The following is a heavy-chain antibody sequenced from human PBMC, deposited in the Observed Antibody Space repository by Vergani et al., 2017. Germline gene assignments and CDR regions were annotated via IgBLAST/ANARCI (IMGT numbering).Heavy chain of an antibody. Sequence: EVQLVESGGDLVQPGRSLRLSCQTSGFNFGEYGVSWVRQAPGKGLEWSGFIRSKTYGATTEYAASVRGRFTISRDDSKGIAYLQMSSLKKEDTAVYRCAVEIYDYGGSRDFDYWGQGTLVVVSS. V-gene: IGHV3-49*04. J-gene: IGHJ4*02. CDR1: GFNFGEYG. D-gene: IGHD4-23*01. CDR3: AVEIYDYGGSRDFDY. CDR2: IRSKTYGATT.